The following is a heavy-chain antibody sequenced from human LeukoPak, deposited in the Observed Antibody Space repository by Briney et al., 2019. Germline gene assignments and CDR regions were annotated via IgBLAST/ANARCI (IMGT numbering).Heavy chain of an antibody. V-gene: IGHV3-15*01. CDR1: GFTFSDAW. J-gene: IGHJ4*02. Sequence: GGSVRLACAASGFTFSDAWLSWFRQASGKGLDWVGRIKKKSDGETTDYAAPVKGRFSISRDDSKNTLYLQMNSLKTEDTALYYCTTDSNYGAFDWGQGILVTVS. D-gene: IGHD4-17*01. CDR3: TTDSNYGAFD. CDR2: IKKKSDGETT.